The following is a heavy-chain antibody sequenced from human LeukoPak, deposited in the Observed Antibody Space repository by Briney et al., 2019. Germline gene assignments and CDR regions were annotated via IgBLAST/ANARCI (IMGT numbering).Heavy chain of an antibody. V-gene: IGHV3-23*01. CDR2: ISISGGST. Sequence: HPGGSLRLSCAASGFTFSNYGMSWVRQAPGKGLEWLSAISISGGSTYYADSVKGRFTISRDNSKNTLYLQMNSLRAEDTAVYYCARETPGYSSGWYSTWGYYFDYWGQGTLVTVSS. CDR1: GFTFSNYG. CDR3: ARETPGYSSGWYSTWGYYFDY. J-gene: IGHJ4*02. D-gene: IGHD6-19*01.